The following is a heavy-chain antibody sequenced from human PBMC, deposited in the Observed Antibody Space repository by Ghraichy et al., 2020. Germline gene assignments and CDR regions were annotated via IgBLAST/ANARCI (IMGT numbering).Heavy chain of an antibody. V-gene: IGHV3-66*02. D-gene: IGHD2-2*01. CDR3: ARLYCSSTSCYYYYGMDV. CDR2: IYSGGST. CDR1: GFTVSSNY. J-gene: IGHJ6*02. Sequence: GGSLRLSCAASGFTVSSNYMSWVRQAPGKGLEWVSVIYSGGSTYYADSVKGRFTISRDNSKNTLYLQMNSLRAEDTAVYYCARLYCSSTSCYYYYGMDVWGQGTTVTVSS.